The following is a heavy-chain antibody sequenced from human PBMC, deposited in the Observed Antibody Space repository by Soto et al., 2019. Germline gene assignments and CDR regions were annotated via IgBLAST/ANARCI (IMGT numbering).Heavy chain of an antibody. J-gene: IGHJ6*03. CDR2: ISGSGRTT. CDR3: AKFRAPSYSGDTMDV. CDR1: VFTFGSYA. V-gene: IGHV3-23*01. D-gene: IGHD2-15*01. Sequence: EVQLLESGGGLVQPGGSLRLSCAASVFTFGSYAMTWLRQAPGRGLECVSFISGSGRTTYYADSGKGRFTVSRDTSKNTLYLQMNSLRGEDTTLYDFAKFRAPSYSGDTMDVWGKGTRVTVSS.